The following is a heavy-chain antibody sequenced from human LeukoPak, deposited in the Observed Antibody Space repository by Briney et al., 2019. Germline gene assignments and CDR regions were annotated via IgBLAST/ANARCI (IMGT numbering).Heavy chain of an antibody. CDR3: ARVVAAAGYMDV. CDR1: GCTFSSYA. CDR2: IIPIFGTA. V-gene: IGHV1-69*06. Sequence: GASLKVSFKASGCTFSSYAISWVAQAPGQGLEWMGGIIPIFGTANYAKKFQGRVTITADKSTSTVYMELSSLRSEDTAVYYCARVVAAAGYMDVWGKGTTVTVSS. J-gene: IGHJ6*03. D-gene: IGHD6-13*01.